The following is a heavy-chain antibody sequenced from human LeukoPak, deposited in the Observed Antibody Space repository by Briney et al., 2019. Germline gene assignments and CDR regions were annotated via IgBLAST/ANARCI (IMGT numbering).Heavy chain of an antibody. Sequence: GGSLRLSCAASGFTFSSYWMSWVRQAPGKGLEWVANIKKDGSEKYYVDSVKGRFTISRDNAKNSLYLQMNSLRAEDTAVYYCARSPHLPLEYYYDSSGYWYYFDYWGQGTLVTVSS. CDR1: GFTFSSYW. D-gene: IGHD3-22*01. CDR3: ARSPHLPLEYYYDSSGYWYYFDY. CDR2: IKKDGSEK. J-gene: IGHJ4*02. V-gene: IGHV3-7*01.